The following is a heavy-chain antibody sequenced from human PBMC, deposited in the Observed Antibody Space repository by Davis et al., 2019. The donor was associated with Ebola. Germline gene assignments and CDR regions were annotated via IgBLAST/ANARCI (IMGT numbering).Heavy chain of an antibody. D-gene: IGHD7-27*01. Sequence: TLSLTCTVSGGSISSYYWSWIRQPPGKALEWLALIYWDDDKRYSASLKTRLTITKDTSKNQVVLTMTNMDPVDTATYYCAHILTANAFDIWGLGTMVTVSS. CDR1: GGSISSYYW. CDR2: IYWDDDK. J-gene: IGHJ3*02. CDR3: AHILTANAFDI. V-gene: IGHV2-5*08.